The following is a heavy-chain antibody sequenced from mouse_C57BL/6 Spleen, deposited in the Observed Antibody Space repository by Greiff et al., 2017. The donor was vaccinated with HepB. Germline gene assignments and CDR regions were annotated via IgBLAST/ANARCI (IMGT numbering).Heavy chain of an antibody. CDR2: IDPANGNT. Sequence: VQLKESVAELVRPGASVKLSCTASGFNIKNTYMHWVKQRPEQGLEWIGRIDPANGNTKYAPKFQGKATITADTSSNTAYLQLSSLTSEDTAIYYCARGWLPDYYAMDYWGQGTSVTVSS. CDR1: GFNIKNTY. J-gene: IGHJ4*01. CDR3: ARGWLPDYYAMDY. V-gene: IGHV14-3*01. D-gene: IGHD2-3*01.